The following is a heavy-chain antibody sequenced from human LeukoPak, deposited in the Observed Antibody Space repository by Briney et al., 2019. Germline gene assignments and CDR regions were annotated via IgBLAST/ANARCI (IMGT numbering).Heavy chain of an antibody. CDR2: IKSRSDGGTT. Sequence: GGSLRLSCEVSGFTFTNAWMSWVRQAPGKGLEWVGRIKSRSDGGTTEFAAPVNGRFTISRDDSKNTLYLQMNSLKIEDTGVYYCTTRISSGAYWGNTYSDYWGQGTVVTVSS. V-gene: IGHV3-15*01. J-gene: IGHJ4*02. CDR1: GFTFTNAW. CDR3: TTRISSGAYWGNTYSDY. D-gene: IGHD1-26*01.